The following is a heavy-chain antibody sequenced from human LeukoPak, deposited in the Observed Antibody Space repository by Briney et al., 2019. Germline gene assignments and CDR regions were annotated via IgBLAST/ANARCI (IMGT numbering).Heavy chain of an antibody. CDR1: GFTFSSYA. D-gene: IGHD2-15*01. J-gene: IGHJ5*02. V-gene: IGHV3-23*01. CDR3: AASVVAATPSRWFDP. Sequence: GGSLRLSCAASGFTFSSYAMSWARQAPGKGLEWVSAISGSGGSTYYADSVKGRFTISRDNSKNTLYLQMNSLRAEDTAVYYCAASVVAATPSRWFDPWGQGTLVTVSS. CDR2: ISGSGGST.